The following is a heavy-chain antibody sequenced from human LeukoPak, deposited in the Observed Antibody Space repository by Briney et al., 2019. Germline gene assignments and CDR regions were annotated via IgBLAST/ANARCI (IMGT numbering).Heavy chain of an antibody. V-gene: IGHV3-30*02. D-gene: IGHD1-26*01. Sequence: PGGSLRLSCAASGFSFSSYGMHWVRQAPGKGLEWVAFIQYDGSNKYYADSVKGRFTISRDNSKNALYLQMNNLRAEDTAVYYCAREVGPVDYWGQGALVTVSS. CDR3: AREVGPVDY. CDR2: IQYDGSNK. J-gene: IGHJ4*02. CDR1: GFSFSSYG.